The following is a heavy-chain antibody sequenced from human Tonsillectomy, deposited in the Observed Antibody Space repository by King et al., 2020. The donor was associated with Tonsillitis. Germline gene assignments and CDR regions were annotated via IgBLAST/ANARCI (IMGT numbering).Heavy chain of an antibody. J-gene: IGHJ4*02. Sequence: VQLQESGPGLVKPSETLSLTCTVSGGSISSYYWSWIRQPPGKGLEWIGYIYYSGSTTYNPPLKSRVTISVDTSKNQFSLKLSSVTAADTAVYYCARHMLGVHTFDYWGQGTLVTVSS. CDR1: GGSISSYY. D-gene: IGHD3-16*01. CDR2: IYYSGST. CDR3: ARHMLGVHTFDY. V-gene: IGHV4-59*08.